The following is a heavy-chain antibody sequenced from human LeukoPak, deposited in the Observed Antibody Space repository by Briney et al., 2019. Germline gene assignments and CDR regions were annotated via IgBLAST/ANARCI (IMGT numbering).Heavy chain of an antibody. CDR3: ARRFTIFGVVIYDAFDI. CDR2: IYPGDSDT. Sequence: GESLKISCKGSGYSFTSYWIGWVRQMPGKGLEWMGIIYPGDSDTRYSPSFQGQVTISADKSISTAYLQWSSLKASDTAMYYCARRFTIFGVVIYDAFDIWGQGTMVTVSS. D-gene: IGHD3-3*01. CDR1: GYSFTSYW. V-gene: IGHV5-51*01. J-gene: IGHJ3*02.